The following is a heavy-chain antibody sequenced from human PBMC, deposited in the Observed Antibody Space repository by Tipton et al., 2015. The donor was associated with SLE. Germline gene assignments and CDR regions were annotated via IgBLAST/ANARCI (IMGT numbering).Heavy chain of an antibody. V-gene: IGHV4-34*01. J-gene: IGHJ3*02. CDR1: GGSFSDYF. CDR3: ARGGYSSGRMGFDI. Sequence: TLSLTCAVYGGSFSDYFWTWIRQPPGKGLEWIGEIGHSGGTNYNPSLKSRVTISVDTSKSQFSLKLSSVTAADTAVYYCARGGYSSGRMGFDIWGQGTMVTVSS. CDR2: IGHSGGT. D-gene: IGHD6-19*01.